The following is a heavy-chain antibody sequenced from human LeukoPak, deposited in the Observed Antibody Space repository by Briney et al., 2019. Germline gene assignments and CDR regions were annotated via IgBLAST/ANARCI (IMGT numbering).Heavy chain of an antibody. CDR1: GFTFSSHA. CDR3: AKSLRGDPYAAFDI. CDR2: ISGSGGST. J-gene: IGHJ3*02. V-gene: IGHV3-23*01. Sequence: PGGSLRLSCAASGFTFSSHAMSWVRQAPGKGLEWVSGISGSGGSTYNADSVKGRFTISRDNSKNTLYLQMISLRAEDTAVYYCAKSLRGDPYAAFDIWGQGTMVTVSS. D-gene: IGHD2-21*02.